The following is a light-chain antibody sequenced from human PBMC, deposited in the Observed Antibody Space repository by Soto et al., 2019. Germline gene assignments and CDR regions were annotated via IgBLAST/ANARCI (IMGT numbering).Light chain of an antibody. Sequence: SVLPQPPSASGSPGQSVTISCSGTSSDTGDYNYVSWYQQHPGKAPKLMIYEVSKRPSGVPDRFSGSKSGNTASLTVSGLQAEDEADYYCSSYAGSDNYVFGTGTKVTVL. CDR1: SSDTGDYNY. CDR3: SSYAGSDNYV. CDR2: EVS. V-gene: IGLV2-8*01. J-gene: IGLJ1*01.